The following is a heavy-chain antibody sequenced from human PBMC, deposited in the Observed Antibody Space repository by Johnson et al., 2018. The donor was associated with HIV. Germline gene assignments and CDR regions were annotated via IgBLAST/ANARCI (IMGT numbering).Heavy chain of an antibody. CDR1: GFTFSSYA. CDR2: VSDGAGNT. D-gene: IGHD1-1*01. CDR3: ARRVEGRRSANDAFDI. J-gene: IGHJ3*02. V-gene: IGHV3-23*04. Sequence: MLLVESGGGLVQPGGSLRLSCAASGFTFSSYALTWVRQAPGKGLEWVSTVSDGAGNTYYADSVKGRFTISRDNSKNTLYLQMNSLRAEDTAVDYCARRVEGRRSANDAFDIWGQGTMVTVSS.